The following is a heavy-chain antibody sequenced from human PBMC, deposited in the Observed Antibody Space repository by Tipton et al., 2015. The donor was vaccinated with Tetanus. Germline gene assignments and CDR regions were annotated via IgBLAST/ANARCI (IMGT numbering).Heavy chain of an antibody. D-gene: IGHD1-1*01. J-gene: IGHJ4*02. CDR2: ISSTSTYI. CDR3: ASGSTLDY. CDR1: GFTFSTYS. Sequence: SLRLSCAASGFTFSTYSMNWVRQAPGKGLEWVSSISSTSTYISYADSVKGRFTISRDNAKNSVFLQMNSLTAADTAVYYCASGSTLDYWGQGTLVTVSS. V-gene: IGHV3-21*01.